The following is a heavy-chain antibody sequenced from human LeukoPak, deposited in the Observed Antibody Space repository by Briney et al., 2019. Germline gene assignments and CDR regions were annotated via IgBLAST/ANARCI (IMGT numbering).Heavy chain of an antibody. V-gene: IGHV3-30*18. CDR2: MSYDGSNK. J-gene: IGHJ4*02. Sequence: PGGSLRLSCAASGFIFSNYDMHWVRQAPGKGLGWVAVMSYDGSNKYYADSLKGRFTISRDNSKNTVFLQMNSLRGEDTAVYYCAKGHSNGYYYFDSWGQGTLVTVSS. CDR3: AKGHSNGYYYFDS. CDR1: GFIFSNYD. D-gene: IGHD5-24*01.